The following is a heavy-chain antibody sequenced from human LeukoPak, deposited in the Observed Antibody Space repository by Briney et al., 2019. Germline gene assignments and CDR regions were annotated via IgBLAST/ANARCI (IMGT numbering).Heavy chain of an antibody. Sequence: GESLKISSKGSGYSFTSYWIGWVRQMPGKGLEWMGIIYPGDSDTRNSPSFQGQVTISADKSISTAYLQWSSLKASDTAMYYCARHPDYGDYASFIDSWGQGTLVTVSS. CDR3: ARHPDYGDYASFIDS. D-gene: IGHD4-17*01. J-gene: IGHJ4*02. CDR1: GYSFTSYW. V-gene: IGHV5-51*01. CDR2: IYPGDSDT.